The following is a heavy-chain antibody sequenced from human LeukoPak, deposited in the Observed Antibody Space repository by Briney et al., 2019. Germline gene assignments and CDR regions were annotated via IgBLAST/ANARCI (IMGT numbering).Heavy chain of an antibody. CDR2: IVSSGATT. CDR3: AKGPVAGLYYFDY. D-gene: IGHD6-19*01. J-gene: IGHJ4*02. V-gene: IGHV3-23*01. CDR1: GFIFKKYV. Sequence: GGSLRLSCAASGFIFKKYVMSWVRQAPGKGLEWVSSIVSSGATTYYADSVKGRFTISRDNSRNTLYLQLNSLRTEDTAVYYCAKGPVAGLYYFDYWGQGTLVTVSS.